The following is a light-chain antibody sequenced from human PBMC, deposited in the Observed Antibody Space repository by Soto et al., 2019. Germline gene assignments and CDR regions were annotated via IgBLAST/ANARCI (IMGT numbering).Light chain of an antibody. CDR2: DVS. V-gene: IGLV2-14*03. CDR1: SSDVGGYNY. J-gene: IGLJ1*01. CDR3: SSYTTGNTRQIV. Sequence: QSVLTQPASVSGSPGQSITLSCTGTSSDVGGYNYVSWYQHHPGKAPKLMIFDVSNRPSGVSNRFSGSKSGNTASLTISGLQPEDEADYYCSSYTTGNTRQIVFGTGTKVTVL.